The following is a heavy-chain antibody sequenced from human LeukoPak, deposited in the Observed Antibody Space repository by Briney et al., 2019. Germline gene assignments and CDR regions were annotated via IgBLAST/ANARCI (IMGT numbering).Heavy chain of an antibody. J-gene: IGHJ5*01. Sequence: ASVNDSRKASRYTFTSHGIFSVRQAPGQGVEWMGWINPYTAKTNYAQKVQGRVTMTTDTSTSTAYMELSVLRSYETAVYVCAGGAAGASSENWFDPWGQGTLVTVSS. D-gene: IGHD6-25*01. CDR1: RYTFTSHG. CDR2: INPYTAKT. V-gene: IGHV1-18*01. CDR3: AGGAAGASSENWFDP.